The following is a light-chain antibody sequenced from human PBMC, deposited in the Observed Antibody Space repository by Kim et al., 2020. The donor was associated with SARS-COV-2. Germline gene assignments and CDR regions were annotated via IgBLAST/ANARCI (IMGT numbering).Light chain of an antibody. CDR3: QVWDSGSDHYV. J-gene: IGLJ1*01. V-gene: IGLV3-21*04. CDR1: NIGSKS. CDR2: YDS. Sequence: PGKTASITCGGNNIGSKSVQWYEQKPGRAPVLLIFYDSDRPSGISARFSGSNSGNTATLTINRVEAGDEADYYCQVWDSGSDHYVFGSGTKVTVL.